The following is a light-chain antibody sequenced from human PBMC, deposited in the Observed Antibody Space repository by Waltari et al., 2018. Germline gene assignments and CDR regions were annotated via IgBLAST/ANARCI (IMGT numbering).Light chain of an antibody. Sequence: QLALTQSPSASASLGASVKLTCTLNSGHSSNVVAWLQQQPEKGPRYLMKVNSDGSHSKGDDIPDRFSGSGSGAGRHLTISSLQSEDEADYYCQTGGHGTWVFGGGTKLTVL. J-gene: IGLJ3*02. CDR1: SGHSSNV. CDR2: VNSDGSH. CDR3: QTGGHGTWV. V-gene: IGLV4-69*02.